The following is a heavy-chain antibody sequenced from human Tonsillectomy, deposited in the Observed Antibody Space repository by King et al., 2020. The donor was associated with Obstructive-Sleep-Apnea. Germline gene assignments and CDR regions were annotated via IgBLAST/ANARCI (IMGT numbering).Heavy chain of an antibody. CDR2: VSGSGDNT. CDR3: AKDICTNGVCTYDY. D-gene: IGHD2-8*01. V-gene: IGHV3-23*04. CDR1: GFTFNSYA. Sequence: LVQSGGGLVQPGGSLRLSCAASGFTFNSYAMNWVRQAPGKGLEWVSGVSGSGDNTFYADSVKGRFTISRDNSKRTLYLQMNSLRAEDTAVYYCAKDICTNGVCTYDYWGQGTLVTVSS. J-gene: IGHJ4*02.